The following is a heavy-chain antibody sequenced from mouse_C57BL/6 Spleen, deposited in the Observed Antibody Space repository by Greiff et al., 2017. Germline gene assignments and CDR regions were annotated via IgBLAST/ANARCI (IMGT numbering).Heavy chain of an antibody. J-gene: IGHJ4*01. CDR1: GYAFSSSW. CDR3: ARSETAQAMDY. CDR2: IYPGDGDT. V-gene: IGHV1-82*01. Sequence: QVQLQQSGPELVKPGASVKISCKASGYAFSSSWMHWVKQRPGKGLEWIGRIYPGDGDTNYNRKFNGKATLTADKSSSTADMQLSSLTSEDSAVYYCARSETAQAMDYWGQGTSVTVSS. D-gene: IGHD3-2*02.